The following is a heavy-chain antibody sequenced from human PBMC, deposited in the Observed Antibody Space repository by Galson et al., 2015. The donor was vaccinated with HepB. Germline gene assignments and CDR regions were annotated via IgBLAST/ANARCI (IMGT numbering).Heavy chain of an antibody. CDR2: ISAHGGNT. J-gene: IGHJ4*02. Sequence: SVKVSCKASGYTFTSNGISWVRQTPRQGLEWLGWISAHGGNTKYAQKYQGGITLTRDTSTSTAYVELRSLRSDDTAVYYCARDRDYRFDYWGQGTLVTVSS. CDR3: ARDRDYRFDY. D-gene: IGHD4/OR15-4a*01. V-gene: IGHV1-18*04. CDR1: GYTFTSNG.